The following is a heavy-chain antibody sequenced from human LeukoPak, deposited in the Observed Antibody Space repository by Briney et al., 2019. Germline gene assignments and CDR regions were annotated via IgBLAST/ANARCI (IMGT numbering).Heavy chain of an antibody. Sequence: ASVKVSCKASGYTFTSYDINWVRQATGQGLEWMGWMNPNSGNTGYAQKFQGRVTMTRNTSISTAYMELSSLRSEDTAVYYCARSTAQGTMIVVVNNFDYWGQGTLVTVSS. D-gene: IGHD3-22*01. V-gene: IGHV1-8*01. CDR1: GYTFTSYD. J-gene: IGHJ4*02. CDR2: MNPNSGNT. CDR3: ARSTAQGTMIVVVNNFDY.